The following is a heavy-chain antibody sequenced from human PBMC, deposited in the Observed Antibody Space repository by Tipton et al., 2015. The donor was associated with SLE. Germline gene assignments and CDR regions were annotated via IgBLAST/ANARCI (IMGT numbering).Heavy chain of an antibody. V-gene: IGHV3-30*02. J-gene: IGHJ4*02. D-gene: IGHD1-26*01. CDR2: IRYDGSNK. Sequence: SLRLSCAASGFTFSSYAMSWVRQAPGKGLEWVAFIRYDGSNKYYAESVKGRFTIPRDHSKNTLYLQMKSLRAEDTAVHYDAKSRERSSGGYYFDYWGQGTLVTVSS. CDR3: AKSRERSSGGYYFDY. CDR1: GFTFSSYA.